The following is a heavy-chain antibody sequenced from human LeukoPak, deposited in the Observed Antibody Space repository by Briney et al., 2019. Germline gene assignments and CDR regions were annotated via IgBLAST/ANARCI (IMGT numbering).Heavy chain of an antibody. CDR3: AKVPYDFWSGYYMDYYYGMDV. CDR2: ISGSGGST. V-gene: IGHV3-23*01. D-gene: IGHD3-3*01. CDR1: GFTFSSYA. J-gene: IGHJ6*02. Sequence: PGGSLRLSCAASGFTFSSYAMSWVRQAPGKGLEWVSAISGSGGSTYYADSVKGRFTISRDNSKNTLYLQMNSLRAEDTAVYYCAKVPYDFWSGYYMDYYYGMDVWGQGTTVTVSS.